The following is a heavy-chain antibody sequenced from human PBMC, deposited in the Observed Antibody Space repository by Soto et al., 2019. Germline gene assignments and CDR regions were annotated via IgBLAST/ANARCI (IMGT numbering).Heavy chain of an antibody. J-gene: IGHJ4*02. CDR2: ISAYNDHT. CDR1: GYIMTTYG. D-gene: IGHD1-1*01. V-gene: IGHV1-18*01. CDR3: ARGTYFDY. Sequence: QVQLVQSGTEVKEPGASVKVSCKASGYIMTTYGVSWVRQAPGQGLEWVGWISAYNDHTNYAQKFQGRVTMTTDTSTSTAYMELRSLRSDDTAVYYCARGTYFDYWGQGTLVTVSS.